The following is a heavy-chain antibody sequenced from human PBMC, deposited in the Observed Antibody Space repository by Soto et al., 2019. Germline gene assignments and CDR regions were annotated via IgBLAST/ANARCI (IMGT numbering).Heavy chain of an antibody. V-gene: IGHV3-74*01. Sequence: EVQLVESGGGLVQPGGSLRLSCAASGLTFSSYWMHWVRQAPGKGLVWVSRINHDESSSTYVDSVRGRFTISRDNAKNTLYLQMNNLRAGDTAVYYCARHGPLSGLAYWGQGTPVTVSS. CDR1: GLTFSSYW. D-gene: IGHD1-26*01. J-gene: IGHJ4*02. CDR2: INHDESSS. CDR3: ARHGPLSGLAY.